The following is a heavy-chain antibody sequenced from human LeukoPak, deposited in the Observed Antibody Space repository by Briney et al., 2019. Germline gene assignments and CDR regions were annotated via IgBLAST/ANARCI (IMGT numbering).Heavy chain of an antibody. CDR1: GFTFSSYG. Sequence: GGSLRLSCAASGFTFSSYGMSWVRQAPGKGLEWVSAISGSGGSTYYADSVKGRFTISRDNSKNTLYLQMNSLRAEDTAVYYCAKDGELLYYDSSGYYHYWGQGTLVTVSS. D-gene: IGHD3-22*01. J-gene: IGHJ4*02. V-gene: IGHV3-23*01. CDR2: ISGSGGST. CDR3: AKDGELLYYDSSGYYHY.